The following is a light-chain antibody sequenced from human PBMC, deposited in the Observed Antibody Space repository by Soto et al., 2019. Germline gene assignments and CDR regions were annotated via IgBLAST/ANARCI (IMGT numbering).Light chain of an antibody. J-gene: IGKJ5*01. Sequence: EIVMTQSPPTLSVSQGERATLSCRASQSVRSNLAWYQQKTGQAPRLLIYGASTRATGIPARFSVSGSGTEFTLTTSSLQTEDVAVYYCPQYNSWPITFGQGTRLEIK. CDR1: QSVRSN. CDR2: GAS. CDR3: PQYNSWPIT. V-gene: IGKV3-15*01.